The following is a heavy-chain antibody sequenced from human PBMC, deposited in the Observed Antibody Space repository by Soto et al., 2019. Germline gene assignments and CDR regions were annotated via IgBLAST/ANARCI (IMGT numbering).Heavy chain of an antibody. CDR2: IYYRGST. CDR1: GGSVSSGSDY. J-gene: IGHJ4*02. Sequence: QVQLQESGPGLVKPSETLSLTCTVSGGSVSSGSDYWSWIRQPPGKGLEWIGYIYYRGSTNYNPSLKRRVTISVDTSKNQFSLKLSSVTAADTAVYYCARGLQLWTLDYWGQGTLVTVSS. D-gene: IGHD5-18*01. V-gene: IGHV4-61*01. CDR3: ARGLQLWTLDY.